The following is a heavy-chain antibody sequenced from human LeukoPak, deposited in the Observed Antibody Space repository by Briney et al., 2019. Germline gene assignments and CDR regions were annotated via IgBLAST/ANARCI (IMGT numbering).Heavy chain of an antibody. CDR3: ARLSSTSCCYFDY. J-gene: IGHJ4*02. Sequence: GASVKVSCKASGGTFSSYAISWVRQAPGQGLEWMGGIIPIFGTANYAQEFQGRVTITADESRSTAYMELSSLRSEDTAVYYCARLSSTSCCYFDYWGQGTLVTVSS. CDR1: GGTFSSYA. V-gene: IGHV1-69*13. CDR2: IIPIFGTA. D-gene: IGHD2-2*01.